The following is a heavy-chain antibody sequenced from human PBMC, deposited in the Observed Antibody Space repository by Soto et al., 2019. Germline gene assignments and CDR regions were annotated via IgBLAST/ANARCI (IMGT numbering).Heavy chain of an antibody. CDR3: ARHGAYSSSEC. V-gene: IGHV5-51*01. D-gene: IGHD6-19*01. Sequence: GESLKISCKGSGYSFSNSWIAWVRQMPGKGLEWMGIIYPGDSETRYSPSFLGQVTISADKSINTAYLQWSSLKASDTAMYYCARHGAYSSSECWGQGTLVTVSS. CDR2: IYPGDSET. CDR1: GYSFSNSW. J-gene: IGHJ4*02.